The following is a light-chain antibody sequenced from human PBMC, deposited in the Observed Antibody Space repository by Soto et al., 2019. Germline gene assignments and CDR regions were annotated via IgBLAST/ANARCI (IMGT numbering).Light chain of an antibody. CDR2: DNN. CDR3: STWDTNLKVVV. J-gene: IGLJ3*02. V-gene: IGLV1-51*01. Sequence: QSVLTQPPSVSAAPGQKVTISCSGSSANIGKSYVSWYQQFPTTAPKVLIYDNNQRPSGFSDRFSASKSATSATLDITGVQTGDEADYYCSTWDTNLKVVVFGGGTKLTVL. CDR1: SANIGKSY.